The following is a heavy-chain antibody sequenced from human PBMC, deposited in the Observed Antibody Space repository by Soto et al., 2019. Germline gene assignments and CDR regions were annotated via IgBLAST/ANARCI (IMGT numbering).Heavy chain of an antibody. D-gene: IGHD1-1*01. CDR3: ARVERGTATTVVVAFDI. J-gene: IGHJ3*02. CDR1: GGFVTSGSYY. V-gene: IGHV4-34*01. CDR2: MSHSGGT. Sequence: QVQLQQWGAGLLKPSETLSLTCAVYGGFVTSGSYYWSWIRQPPGKGLEWIGEMSHSGGTHFNPSLKSRVTIQVDTSKNQFPLKMSSVTAADTALYYCARVERGTATTVVVAFDIWGPGTMVTVSS.